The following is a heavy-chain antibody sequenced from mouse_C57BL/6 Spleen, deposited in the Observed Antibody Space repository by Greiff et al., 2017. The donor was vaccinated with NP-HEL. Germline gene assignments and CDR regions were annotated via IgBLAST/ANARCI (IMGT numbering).Heavy chain of an antibody. CDR1: GFTFSSYG. J-gene: IGHJ4*01. D-gene: IGHD1-1*01. CDR3: ARPYYGSSPYYAMDY. V-gene: IGHV5-6*01. CDR2: ISSGGSYT. Sequence: EVKLVESRGDLVKPGGSLKLSCAASGFTFSSYGMSWVRQTPNKRLEWVATISSGGSYTYYPDSVKGRFTISRDNANNTLYLQMSSLKSEDTAMYYCARPYYGSSPYYAMDYWGEGTSVTVSS.